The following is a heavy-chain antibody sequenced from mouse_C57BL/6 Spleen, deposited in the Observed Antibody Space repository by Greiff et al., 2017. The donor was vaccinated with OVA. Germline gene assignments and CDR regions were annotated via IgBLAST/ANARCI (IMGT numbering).Heavy chain of an antibody. CDR2: IDPSDSET. J-gene: IGHJ3*01. V-gene: IGHV1-52*01. Sequence: QVQLQQPGAELVRPGSSVKLSCKASGYTFTSYWMHWVKQRPIQGLEWIGNIDPSDSETHYNQKFKDKATLTVDKSSSTAYMQLSSLTSEGSAVYYCAREGWDYGGFAYWGQGTLVTVSA. D-gene: IGHD2-4*01. CDR1: GYTFTSYW. CDR3: AREGWDYGGFAY.